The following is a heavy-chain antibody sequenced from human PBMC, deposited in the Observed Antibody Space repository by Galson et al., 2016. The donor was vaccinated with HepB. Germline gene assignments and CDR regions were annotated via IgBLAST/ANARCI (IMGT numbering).Heavy chain of an antibody. J-gene: IGHJ2*01. CDR1: GGTFSSYG. CDR2: IIPIFGTA. V-gene: IGHV1-69*13. CDR3: ARDPPMVRGVPRYWFLDL. Sequence: SVKVSCKASGGTFSSYGISWVRQAPGQGLEWMGGIIPIFGTAAYAQKFQGRVTITADESTSTAYMELSSLRSEDTAVYYCARDPPMVRGVPRYWFLDLWGRCTLVTVSS. D-gene: IGHD3-10*01.